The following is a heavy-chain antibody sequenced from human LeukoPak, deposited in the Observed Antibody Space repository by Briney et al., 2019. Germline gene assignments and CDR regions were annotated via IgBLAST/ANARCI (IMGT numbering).Heavy chain of an antibody. CDR3: ARGTFKYSSSPFDY. V-gene: IGHV4-59*12. CDR1: GGSISSYY. Sequence: SETLSLTCTVSGGSISSYYWSWIRQPPGKGLEWIGYIYYSGSTNYNPSLKSRVTISVDTSKNQFSLKLSSVTAADTAVYYCARGTFKYSSSPFDYWGQGTLVTVSS. CDR2: IYYSGST. D-gene: IGHD6-13*01. J-gene: IGHJ4*02.